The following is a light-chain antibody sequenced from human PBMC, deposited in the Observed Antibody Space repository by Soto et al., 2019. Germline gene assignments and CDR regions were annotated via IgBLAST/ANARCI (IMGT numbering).Light chain of an antibody. CDR3: QSYDSSLSGVV. J-gene: IGLJ2*01. V-gene: IGLV1-40*01. CDR2: GNS. CDR1: SSNIGAGYD. Sequence: QLVLTQPPSVSGAPGQRVTISCTGSSSNIGAGYDVQWYQQLPGTAPKLLIYGNSNRPSGVPDRFSGSKSGTSDSLAITGLQAEDEADYYCQSYDSSLSGVVFGGGTKLTVL.